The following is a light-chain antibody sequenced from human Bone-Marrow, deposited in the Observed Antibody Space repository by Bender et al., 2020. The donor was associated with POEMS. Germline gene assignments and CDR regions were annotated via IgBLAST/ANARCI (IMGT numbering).Light chain of an antibody. CDR2: VNSDGSH. V-gene: IGLV4-69*01. CDR3: QTWGTGIWV. J-gene: IGLJ3*02. Sequence: QLVLTQSPSASASLGASARPTCTLSSGHGNNAIAWHQQQPEKGPRFLMKVNSDGSHAKGDGIPDRFSGSSSGTERYLTISSLQAEDEADFYCQTWGTGIWVFGGGTKLTVL. CDR1: SGHGNNA.